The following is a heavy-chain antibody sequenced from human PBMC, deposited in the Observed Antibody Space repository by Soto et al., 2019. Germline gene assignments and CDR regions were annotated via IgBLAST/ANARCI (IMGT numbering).Heavy chain of an antibody. Sequence: SETLSLTCAVYGGSFSGYYWSWIRQPPGKGLEWVGEINHSGSTNYNPSLKSRVTISVDTSKNQFSLKLSSVTAEDTAVYYCARGGLLWFGEFYYYYYGMDVWGQGTTVTVSS. CDR2: INHSGST. CDR3: ARGGLLWFGEFYYYYYGMDV. V-gene: IGHV4-34*01. CDR1: GGSFSGYY. D-gene: IGHD3-10*01. J-gene: IGHJ6*02.